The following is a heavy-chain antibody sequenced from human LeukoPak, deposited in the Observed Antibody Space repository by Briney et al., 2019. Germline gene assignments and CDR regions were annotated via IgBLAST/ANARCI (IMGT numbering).Heavy chain of an antibody. CDR3: ARESDSSGYYFTDAFDI. J-gene: IGHJ3*02. V-gene: IGHV4-34*01. D-gene: IGHD3-22*01. CDR2: INHSGST. Sequence: SETLSLTCAVYGGSFSGYYRSWIRQPPGKGLEWIGEINHSGSTNYNPSLKSRVTISVDTSKNQFSLKLSSVTAADTAVYYCARESDSSGYYFTDAFDIWGQGTMVTVSS. CDR1: GGSFSGYY.